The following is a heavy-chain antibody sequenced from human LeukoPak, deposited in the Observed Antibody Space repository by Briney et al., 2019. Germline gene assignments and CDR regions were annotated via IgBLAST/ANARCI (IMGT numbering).Heavy chain of an antibody. J-gene: IGHJ4*02. Sequence: PGGSLRLSCSASGFTFSSYAMSWVRQAPGKGLEWVSAISGSGVSTYNTDSVKGRFTISRDTSKNTLYVQMNSLRAEDTAVYYCASGTGSHDSSGYYYEVGFDYWGQGTLVTVSS. CDR1: GFTFSSYA. V-gene: IGHV3-23*01. CDR2: ISGSGVST. CDR3: ASGTGSHDSSGYYYEVGFDY. D-gene: IGHD3-22*01.